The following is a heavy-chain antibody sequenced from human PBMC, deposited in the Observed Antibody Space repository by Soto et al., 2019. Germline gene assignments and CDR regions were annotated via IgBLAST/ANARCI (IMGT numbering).Heavy chain of an antibody. V-gene: IGHV3-11*01. CDR1: GITFSDSY. CDR2: ITFSGNTV. CDR3: ARVSWREKYGMDV. J-gene: IGHJ6*02. Sequence: PGWSLRLSCAASGITFSDSYRSWIRQAPGKGLEWISYITFSGNTVYYADSLKGRFTISRDNAKNALYLQMNRLRAEDTAVYYCARVSWREKYGMDVWGQGTTVTVSS.